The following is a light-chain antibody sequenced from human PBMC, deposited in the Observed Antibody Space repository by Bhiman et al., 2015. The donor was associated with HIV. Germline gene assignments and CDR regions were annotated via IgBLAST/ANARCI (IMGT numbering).Light chain of an antibody. J-gene: IGLJ2*01. V-gene: IGLV1-40*01. Sequence: QSVLTQPPSVSGAPGQRVTISCSGSSSNIGAGYDVHWYQQLPGTAPKLLIYGNINRPSGVPDRFSGSKSGTSASLVITGLQTGDEADYYCATRDSSLSGVVFGGGTKLTVL. CDR2: GNI. CDR1: SSNIGAGYD. CDR3: ATRDSSLSGVV.